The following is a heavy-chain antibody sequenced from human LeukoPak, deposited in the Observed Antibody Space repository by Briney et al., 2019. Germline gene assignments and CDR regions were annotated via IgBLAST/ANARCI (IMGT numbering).Heavy chain of an antibody. D-gene: IGHD5-18*01. Sequence: GGSLRLSCAASGFTFSSYGMHWVRQAPGKGLEWVAVISYDGSNKYYADSVKGRFTISRDNSKNTLYLQMNSLRAEDTAVYYCAKGDSDMVSPNWFDPWGQGTLVTVSS. CDR3: AKGDSDMVSPNWFDP. J-gene: IGHJ5*02. V-gene: IGHV3-30*18. CDR1: GFTFSSYG. CDR2: ISYDGSNK.